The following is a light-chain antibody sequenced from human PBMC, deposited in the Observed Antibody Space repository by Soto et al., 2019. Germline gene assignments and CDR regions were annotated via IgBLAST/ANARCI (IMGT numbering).Light chain of an antibody. V-gene: IGLV2-14*01. J-gene: IGLJ1*01. Sequence: SALTQPASVSGSPGQSITISCTGTSSDVGNYKYVSWYQQHPGKTPKLMIYEVSNRPSGVSNRFSGSKSGNTASLTLSGLQAEDETDYYCFSYTSSGTYIFGTGTKVTVL. CDR3: FSYTSSGTYI. CDR1: SSDVGNYKY. CDR2: EVS.